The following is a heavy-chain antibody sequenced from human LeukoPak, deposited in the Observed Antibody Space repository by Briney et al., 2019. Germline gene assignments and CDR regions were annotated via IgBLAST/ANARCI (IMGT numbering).Heavy chain of an antibody. D-gene: IGHD1-7*01. CDR1: GGSISSGSYY. J-gene: IGHJ5*02. V-gene: IGHV4-61*02. CDR3: ARDGKTGTTFDP. Sequence: PSETLSLTCTVSGGSISSGSYYWSWIRQPAGKGLEWIGRIYTSGSTNYNPSLKSRVTISVDTSTNQFSLKLSSVTAADTAVYYCARDGKTGTTFDPWGQGTLVTVSS. CDR2: IYTSGST.